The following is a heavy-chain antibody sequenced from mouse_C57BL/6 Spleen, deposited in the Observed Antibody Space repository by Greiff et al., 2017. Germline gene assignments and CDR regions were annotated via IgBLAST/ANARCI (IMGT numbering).Heavy chain of an antibody. J-gene: IGHJ3*01. CDR1: GYTFTDYN. CDR2: INPNNGGT. CDR3: ARKIYYGSSYSWLAY. D-gene: IGHD1-1*01. V-gene: IGHV1-18*01. Sequence: EVQLQQSGPELVKPGASVKIPCKASGYTFTDYNMDWVKQSPGKSLEWIGDINPNNGGTIYNQKFKGKATLTVDKSSSTAYMELRSLTSEDTAVYYCARKIYYGSSYSWLAYWGQGTLVTVSA.